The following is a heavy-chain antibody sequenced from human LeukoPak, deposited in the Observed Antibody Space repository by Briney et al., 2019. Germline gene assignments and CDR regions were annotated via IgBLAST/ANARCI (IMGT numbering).Heavy chain of an antibody. Sequence: ASVKVSCKASGYTFTSYGISWVRQAPGQGLEWMGWISAYNGNTNYAQKLQGRFTMTTDTSTSTAYMELRSLRSDDTAVYYCARDRPTGVVVPAAIAPYYYYMDVWGKGTTVTVSS. CDR2: ISAYNGNT. J-gene: IGHJ6*03. CDR3: ARDRPTGVVVPAAIAPYYYYMDV. V-gene: IGHV1-18*01. CDR1: GYTFTSYG. D-gene: IGHD2-2*02.